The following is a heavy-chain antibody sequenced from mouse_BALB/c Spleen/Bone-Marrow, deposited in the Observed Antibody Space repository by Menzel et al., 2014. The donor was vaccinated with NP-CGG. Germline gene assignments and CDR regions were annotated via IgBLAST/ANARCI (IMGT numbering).Heavy chain of an antibody. Sequence: VKLMESGAELVKPGASLKLSCKASGYTLTSYWMYWVKQRPGQGLEWIGEINPSNGRANYNEKFKSKATLTVDKSSSTAYMQLSSLTSEDSAVYYCAREMVFDITTVVATGGYYFDYWGQGTTLTVSS. J-gene: IGHJ2*01. CDR1: GYTLTSYW. CDR3: AREMVFDITTVVATGGYYFDY. CDR2: INPSNGRA. V-gene: IGHV1S81*02. D-gene: IGHD1-1*01.